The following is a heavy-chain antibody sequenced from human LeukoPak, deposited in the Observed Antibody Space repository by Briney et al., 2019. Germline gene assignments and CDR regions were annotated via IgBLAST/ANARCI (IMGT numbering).Heavy chain of an antibody. V-gene: IGHV4-59*01. Sequence: SETLSLTCTISGASISSYYWSWIRQPPGKGLEWIGFIYYSGSTNYNPSLKSGVIISINTSNNKFSLKLSSVTAAERDVYYCAREVQLWHNFDYWGQGTLVTVSS. D-gene: IGHD5-18*01. CDR3: AREVQLWHNFDY. CDR1: GASISSYY. J-gene: IGHJ4*02. CDR2: IYYSGST.